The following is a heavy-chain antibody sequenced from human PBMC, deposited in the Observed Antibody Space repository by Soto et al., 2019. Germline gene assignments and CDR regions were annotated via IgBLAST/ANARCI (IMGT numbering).Heavy chain of an antibody. D-gene: IGHD3-22*01. CDR3: ARQRRVQYYYDSSGYYYFDY. Sequence: PGESLKISCKGSGYSFTSYWISWVRQMPGKGLEWMGRIDPSDSYTNYSPSFQGHVTISADKSISTAYLQWSSLKASDTAMYYCARQRRVQYYYDSSGYYYFDYWGQGTLVTVSS. CDR2: IDPSDSYT. J-gene: IGHJ4*02. CDR1: GYSFTSYW. V-gene: IGHV5-10-1*01.